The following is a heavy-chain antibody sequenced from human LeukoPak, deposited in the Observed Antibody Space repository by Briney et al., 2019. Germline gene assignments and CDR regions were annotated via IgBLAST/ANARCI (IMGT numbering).Heavy chain of an antibody. CDR3: ATTYYDFWSGFQNAEYFQH. D-gene: IGHD3-3*01. Sequence: ASVKVSCKASGYTFTSYGISWVRQAPGQGLKWMGWISAYNGNTNYAQKLQGRVTMTTDTSTSTAYMELRSLRSDDTAVYYCATTYYDFWSGFQNAEYFQHWGQGTLVTVTS. CDR1: GYTFTSYG. V-gene: IGHV1-18*01. CDR2: ISAYNGNT. J-gene: IGHJ1*01.